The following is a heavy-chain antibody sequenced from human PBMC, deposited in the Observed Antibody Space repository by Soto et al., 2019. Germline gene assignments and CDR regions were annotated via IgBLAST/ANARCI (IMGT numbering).Heavy chain of an antibody. CDR3: AKDDFTDRGDDYFDY. CDR2: IGASGDIT. V-gene: IGHV3-23*01. D-gene: IGHD2-21*02. CDR1: GFSFTNFA. J-gene: IGHJ4*02. Sequence: GGSLRRSCAASGFSFTNFAVSWVRQAPGKGLEWVSGIGASGDITWYADSVKVRLSLSRDNSKNTLYLQLNSLRFEDTAVYYCAKDDFTDRGDDYFDYWGPGTLVTVSS.